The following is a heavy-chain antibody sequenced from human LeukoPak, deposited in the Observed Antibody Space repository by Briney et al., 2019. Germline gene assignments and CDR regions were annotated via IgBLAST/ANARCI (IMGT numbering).Heavy chain of an antibody. D-gene: IGHD3-22*01. CDR3: ARYRTRDYYDSSGYWY. CDR1: GYTFTSYG. J-gene: IGHJ4*02. Sequence: ASVKVSCKASGYTFTSYGISWVRQAPGQGLEWMGWISAYNGNTNYAQKLQGRVTMTTDTSTSTAYMELRSLRSDDTAVYYCARYRTRDYYDSSGYWYWGQGTLVTVSS. V-gene: IGHV1-18*01. CDR2: ISAYNGNT.